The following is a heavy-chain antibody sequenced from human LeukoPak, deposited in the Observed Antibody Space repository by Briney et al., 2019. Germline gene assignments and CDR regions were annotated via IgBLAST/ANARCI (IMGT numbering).Heavy chain of an antibody. Sequence: SVKVSCKASGGTFSSYAISWVRQAPGQGLEWMGGIIPIFGTANYAQKFQGRITITADKSTSTAYMELSSLRSEDTAVYYCARVTSGSFSEYNWFDPWGQGTLVTVSS. CDR2: IIPIFGTA. V-gene: IGHV1-69*06. CDR3: ARVTSGSFSEYNWFDP. J-gene: IGHJ5*02. D-gene: IGHD1-26*01. CDR1: GGTFSSYA.